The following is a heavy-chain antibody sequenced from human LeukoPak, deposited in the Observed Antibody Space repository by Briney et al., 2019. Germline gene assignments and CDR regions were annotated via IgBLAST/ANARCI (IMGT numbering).Heavy chain of an antibody. V-gene: IGHV4-59*05. J-gene: IGHJ4*02. D-gene: IGHD2-21*01. CDR3: ARSLHISAPFDV. Sequence: SETLSLTCTVSDDSITMYYWTWIRQPAGKGLEWIGSIYYSGSTYYNPSLKSRVTISVDTSKNQFSLRLSSVTAADTALYYCARSLHISAPFDVWGQGTLVTVSS. CDR1: DDSITMYY. CDR2: IYYSGST.